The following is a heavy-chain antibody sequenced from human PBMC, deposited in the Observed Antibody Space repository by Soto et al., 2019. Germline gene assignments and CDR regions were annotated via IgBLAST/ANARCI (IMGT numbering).Heavy chain of an antibody. V-gene: IGHV4-59*01. CDR3: ARAILEAPYYYYGMDV. CDR2: IYYSGST. D-gene: IGHD1-26*01. CDR1: GGSISSYY. J-gene: IGHJ6*02. Sequence: QVQLQESGPGLVKPSETLSLTCTVSGGSISSYYWSWIRQPPGKGLEWIGYIYYSGSTNYNPSLKSRVTISVDTSKNQFSLKLSSVTAADTAVYYCARAILEAPYYYYGMDVWGQGTTVTVSS.